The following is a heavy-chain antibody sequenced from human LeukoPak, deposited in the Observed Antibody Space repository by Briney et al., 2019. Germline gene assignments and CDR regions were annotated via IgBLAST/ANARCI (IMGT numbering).Heavy chain of an antibody. CDR3: VKVIYSNYGYFDY. V-gene: IGHV3-23*01. D-gene: IGHD4-11*01. CDR2: ISGSGTAT. Sequence: GGSLRLSCVASGFSFGSYALTWVRQAPGKGLEWVSGISGSGTATYYADSVKGRFTISRDNSKNTVYLQMNSLRAEDTAVYYCVKVIYSNYGYFDYWGQGTLVTVSS. CDR1: GFSFGSYA. J-gene: IGHJ4*02.